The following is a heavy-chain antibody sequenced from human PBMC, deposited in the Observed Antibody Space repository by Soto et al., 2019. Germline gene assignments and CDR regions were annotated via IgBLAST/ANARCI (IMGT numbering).Heavy chain of an antibody. V-gene: IGHV3-30*18. CDR1: GFTFSSYG. CDR3: AKNQYYDFWSGYRSPDQLDYYGMDV. J-gene: IGHJ6*02. CDR2: ISYDGSNK. D-gene: IGHD3-3*01. Sequence: GGSLRLSCVASGFTFSSYGMHWVRQAPGKGLEWVAVISYDGSNKYYADSVKGRFTISRDNSKNTLYLQMNSLRAEDTAVYYCAKNQYYDFWSGYRSPDQLDYYGMDVWGQGTTVTVSS.